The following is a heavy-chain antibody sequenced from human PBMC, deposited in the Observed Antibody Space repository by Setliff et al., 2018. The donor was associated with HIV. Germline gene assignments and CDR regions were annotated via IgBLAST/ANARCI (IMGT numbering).Heavy chain of an antibody. CDR2: IYYSGRT. V-gene: IGHV4-39*02. CDR1: GGSISSSSYY. J-gene: IGHJ6*03. CDR3: ARDSGGWYPTGDYYYYYMDV. D-gene: IGHD6-19*01. Sequence: SETLSLTCTVSGGSISSSSYYWGWIRQPPGKGLEWIGSIYYSGRTYYNPSLKSRVTISVDTSKNQFSLKLSSVTAADTAVYYCARDSGGWYPTGDYYYYYMDVWGKGTTVTVSS.